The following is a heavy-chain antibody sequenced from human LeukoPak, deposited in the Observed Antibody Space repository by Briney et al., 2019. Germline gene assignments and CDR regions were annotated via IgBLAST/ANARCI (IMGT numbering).Heavy chain of an antibody. CDR2: ISSSSSTI. D-gene: IGHD3-10*01. CDR1: GFTFSSYS. V-gene: IGHV3-48*04. CDR3: ARDKLLWFGDAFDI. J-gene: IGHJ3*02. Sequence: GGSLRLSCAASGFTFSSYSMSWVRQAQGKVLEWVSYISSSSSTIYYADSVKGRFTISRDNAKNSLYLQMNSLRAEDTAVYYCARDKLLWFGDAFDIWGQGTMVTVSS.